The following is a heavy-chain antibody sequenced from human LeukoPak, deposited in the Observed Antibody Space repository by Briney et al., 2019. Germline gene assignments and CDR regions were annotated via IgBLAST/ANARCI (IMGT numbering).Heavy chain of an antibody. J-gene: IGHJ6*03. D-gene: IGHD3-10*01. CDR1: GGSVSSSRYY. CDR2: LYYSGST. V-gene: IGHV4-39*01. Sequence: PSETLSLTCTVSGGSVSSSRYYWGWIRQPPGKGLEWIASLYYSGSTYYNPSLKSRVTISVDTSKNQFSLKLSSVTAADTAVYYCARVSGDYYYYYYMDVWGKGTTVTVSS. CDR3: ARVSGDYYYYYYMDV.